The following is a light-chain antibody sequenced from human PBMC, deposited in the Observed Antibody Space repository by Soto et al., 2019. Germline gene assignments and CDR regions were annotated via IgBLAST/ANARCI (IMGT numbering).Light chain of an antibody. CDR1: SSDVGGYKY. V-gene: IGLV2-8*01. CDR3: SSYAGINKLGV. J-gene: IGLJ1*01. CDR2: EVN. Sequence: QSALTQPPSASGSPGQSVTISCTGTSSDVGGYKYVSWYQQHPGKAPKLMIFEVNKRPSGVPDRFSGSKSGNTASLTVSGLHAEDEAEYYYSSYAGINKLGVFGTGTKLTVL.